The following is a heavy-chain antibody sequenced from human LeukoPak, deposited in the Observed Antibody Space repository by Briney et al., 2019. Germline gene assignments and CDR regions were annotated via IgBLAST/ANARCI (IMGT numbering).Heavy chain of an antibody. CDR2: IIPIFGTA. D-gene: IGHD4-11*01. J-gene: IGHJ6*03. CDR1: GGTFSSYA. Sequence: SVKVSCKASGGTFSSYAISWVRQASGQGLEWMGGIIPIFGTANYAQKFQGRVTITTDESTSTAYMELSSLRSEDTAVYYCARQPVTRGCYYYYMDVWGKGTTVTVSS. V-gene: IGHV1-69*05. CDR3: ARQPVTRGCYYYYMDV.